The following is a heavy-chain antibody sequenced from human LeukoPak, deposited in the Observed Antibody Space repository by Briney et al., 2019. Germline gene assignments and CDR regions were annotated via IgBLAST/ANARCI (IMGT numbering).Heavy chain of an antibody. J-gene: IGHJ4*02. CDR2: ISYDGNNK. CDR3: SRGRNIVVVVPGTLGVGYFNY. V-gene: IGHV3-30*03. D-gene: IGHD2-15*01. CDR1: GFTFSHHA. Sequence: GGSLRLSCAASGFTFSHHAMHCVRRSPGKGLEWAAVISYDGNNKYYANSVKGRFTISRDNPKNTLYLQMDSLRDEDTAVYYCSRGRNIVVVVPGTLGVGYFNYWGQGTLVTVSS.